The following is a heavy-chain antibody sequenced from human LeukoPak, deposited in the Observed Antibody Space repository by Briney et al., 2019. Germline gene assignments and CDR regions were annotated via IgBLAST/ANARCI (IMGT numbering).Heavy chain of an antibody. V-gene: IGHV3-23*01. CDR3: AKGWGYDILTAYYFDY. CDR2: ISGSGGST. Sequence: GGSLRLSRADSGFTFSISAMSCGRPAPGKGRECVSDISGSGGSTYDADSMKGRFAISRDKSNNTLYLQMSSLRAEDTAVYYCAKGWGYDILTAYYFDYWGQGTLVTVSS. D-gene: IGHD3-9*01. CDR1: GFTFSISA. J-gene: IGHJ4*02.